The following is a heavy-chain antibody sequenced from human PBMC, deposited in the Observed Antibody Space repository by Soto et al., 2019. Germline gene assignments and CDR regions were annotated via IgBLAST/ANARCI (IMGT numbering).Heavy chain of an antibody. CDR3: AIAQVRGGDT. V-gene: IGHV1-3*01. CDR1: GYTFTSYA. D-gene: IGHD3-10*01. J-gene: IGHJ5*02. Sequence: SGKVCCKASGYTFTSYALHWVRQAPGQRLEWMGWINAGHGNTKYSQKFQGRVTITRDTSASTAYMELSSLRSEDTAVYYCAIAQVRGGDTWGQGT. CDR2: INAGHGNT.